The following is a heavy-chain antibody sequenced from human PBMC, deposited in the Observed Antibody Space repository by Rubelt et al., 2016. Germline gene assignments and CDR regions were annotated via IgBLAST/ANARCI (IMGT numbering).Heavy chain of an antibody. D-gene: IGHD6-19*01. CDR1: GGSFSGYY. Sequence: QVQLQQWGAGLLKPSETLSLTCAVYGGSFSGYYWSWIRQPPGKGLEWIGEINHSGSTNYNPSRKSRCTISVDTSKNQFSLKLSSVTAADTAGYYWARDNYSSAHWFDPWGQGTLVTVSS. CDR2: INHSGST. CDR3: ARDNYSSAHWFDP. V-gene: IGHV4-34*01. J-gene: IGHJ5*02.